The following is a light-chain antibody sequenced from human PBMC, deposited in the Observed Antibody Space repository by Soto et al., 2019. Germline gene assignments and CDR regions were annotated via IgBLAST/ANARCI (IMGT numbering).Light chain of an antibody. V-gene: IGLV2-14*03. CDR2: DVG. Sequence: QSALTQPASVSGSPGQSITISCTGTSSDVGGYNYVSWYQQHPGRAPKLMIFDVGNRPSGVSDRFSGSKSGNTASLTISGLQPEDEADYYCSSYTSSNTGVFGTGTKSPS. J-gene: IGLJ1*01. CDR3: SSYTSSNTGV. CDR1: SSDVGGYNY.